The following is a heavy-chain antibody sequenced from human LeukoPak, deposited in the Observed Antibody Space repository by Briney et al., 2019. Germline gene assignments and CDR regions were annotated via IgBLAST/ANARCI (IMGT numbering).Heavy chain of an antibody. CDR3: ARVGDSATYFDY. D-gene: IGHD2-21*02. CDR1: GASISSYY. CDR2: MYTSGST. Sequence: SETLSPTCTVSGASISSYYWSWIRQPTGKGLEWIGRMYTSGSTNYNPSLKSRVTMSGDKSNNQFSLKLSSVTAADTAVYYCARVGDSATYFDYWGQGTLVTVSS. V-gene: IGHV4-4*07. J-gene: IGHJ4*02.